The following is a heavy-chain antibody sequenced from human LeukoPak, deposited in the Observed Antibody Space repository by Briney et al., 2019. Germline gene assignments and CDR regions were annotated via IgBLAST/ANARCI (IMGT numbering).Heavy chain of an antibody. J-gene: IGHJ5*02. Sequence: SETLSLTCAVYGGSFSGYYWSWIRQPPGKGLEWIGEINHSGSTNYNPSLKSRVTISVDTSKNQFSLKLSSVTAADTAVYYCAREELTMVRGVITPGYWFDPWGQGTLVTVSS. CDR3: AREELTMVRGVITPGYWFDP. CDR2: INHSGST. D-gene: IGHD3-10*01. CDR1: GGSFSGYY. V-gene: IGHV4-34*01.